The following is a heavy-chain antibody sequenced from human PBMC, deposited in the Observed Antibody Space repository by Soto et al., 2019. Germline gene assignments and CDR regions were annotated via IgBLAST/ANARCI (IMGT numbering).Heavy chain of an antibody. D-gene: IGHD6-19*01. V-gene: IGHV3-9*01. CDR1: GFTFDDYA. CDR2: ISWNSGSI. CDR3: AKDGGYSSGRYGA. Sequence: EVQVVESGGGLVQPGRSLRLSCAASGFTFDDYAMHWVRQAPGKGLEWVSGISWNSGSIGYADSVKGRFTISRDNAKNSLYLQINSLRAEDTALYYCAKDGGYSSGRYGAWGQGTLVTVSS. J-gene: IGHJ5*02.